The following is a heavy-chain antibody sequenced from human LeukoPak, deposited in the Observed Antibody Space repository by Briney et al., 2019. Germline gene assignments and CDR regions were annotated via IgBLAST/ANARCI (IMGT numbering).Heavy chain of an antibody. CDR3: ARELAYYFDY. Sequence: PGGSLRLSCAASGFTFSSYEMNWVRQAPGKGLEWVAVIWYDGSNKYYVDSVKGRFTISRDNAKNSLCLQMNSLRAEDTAIYYCARELAYYFDYWGQGTLVTVSS. CDR1: GFTFSSYE. V-gene: IGHV3-33*08. J-gene: IGHJ4*02. D-gene: IGHD1-1*01. CDR2: IWYDGSNK.